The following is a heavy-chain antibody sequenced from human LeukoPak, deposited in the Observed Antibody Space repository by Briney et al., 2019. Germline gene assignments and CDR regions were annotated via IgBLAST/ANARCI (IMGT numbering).Heavy chain of an antibody. CDR3: ARGAVASSFPEYFQH. J-gene: IGHJ1*01. Sequence: PSETLSLTCTVSGGSISSYYWSWIRQPPGKGLEWIGYIYYSGSTNYNPSLKSRVTISVDTSKNQFSLKLSSVTPADTAVYYCARGAVASSFPEYFQHWGQGTLVTVSS. D-gene: IGHD6-19*01. V-gene: IGHV4-59*01. CDR2: IYYSGST. CDR1: GGSISSYY.